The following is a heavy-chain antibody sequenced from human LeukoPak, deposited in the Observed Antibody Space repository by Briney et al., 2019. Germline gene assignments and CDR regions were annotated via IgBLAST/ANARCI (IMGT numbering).Heavy chain of an antibody. CDR1: GGSISRGGYY. CDR3: ARGDPNVDY. V-gene: IGHV4-31*03. Sequence: SEALSLTCTVSGGSISRGGYYWSSIRQHPAKGVEYIGYIYYSVSTYYNPSLKSRVTTSADTSKNLFSLRLNSVSAADTAVYYCARGDPNVDYWGQGTLVTVSS. J-gene: IGHJ4*02. CDR2: IYYSVST.